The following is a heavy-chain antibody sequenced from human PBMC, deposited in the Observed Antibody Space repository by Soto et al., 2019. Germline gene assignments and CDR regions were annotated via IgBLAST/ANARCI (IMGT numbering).Heavy chain of an antibody. J-gene: IGHJ1*01. CDR1: GFTFSSYW. Sequence: GGSLRLSCAASGFTFSSYWMSWVRQAPGKGLEWVANIKQDGSEKYYVDSVKGRFTISRDNAKNSLYLQMNSLRAEDTAVYYCARDHRGYCSGGSCYSSDAEYFQHWGQGTLVTVSS. CDR2: IKQDGSEK. V-gene: IGHV3-7*01. CDR3: ARDHRGYCSGGSCYSSDAEYFQH. D-gene: IGHD2-15*01.